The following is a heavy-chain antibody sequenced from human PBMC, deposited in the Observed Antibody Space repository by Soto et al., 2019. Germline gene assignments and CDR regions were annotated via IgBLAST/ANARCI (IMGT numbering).Heavy chain of an antibody. CDR2: ISSSSSTI. CDR1: GFTFSSCS. D-gene: IGHD3-10*01. Sequence: PGGSLRLSCAASGFTFSSCSMNWVRQAPGKGLEWVSYISSSSSTIYYADSAKGRFTISRDNAKNSLYLQMNSLRDEDTAVYYCARLKLWPVPRADYYYGMDVWGQGTTVTVSS. CDR3: ARLKLWPVPRADYYYGMDV. J-gene: IGHJ6*02. V-gene: IGHV3-48*02.